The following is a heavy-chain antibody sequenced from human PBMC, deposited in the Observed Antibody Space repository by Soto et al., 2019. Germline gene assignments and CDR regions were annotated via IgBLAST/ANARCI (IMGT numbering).Heavy chain of an antibody. CDR3: AKDLETVYDYIWGSYRDVAFDY. CDR1: GFTFSSYA. Sequence: PGGSLRLSCAASGFTFSSYAMSWVRQAPGKGLEWVSAISGSGGSTYYADSVKGRFTISRDNSKNTLYLQMNSLRAEDTAVYYCAKDLETVYDYIWGSYRDVAFDYWGQGTLVTVSS. D-gene: IGHD3-16*02. J-gene: IGHJ4*02. V-gene: IGHV3-23*01. CDR2: ISGSGGST.